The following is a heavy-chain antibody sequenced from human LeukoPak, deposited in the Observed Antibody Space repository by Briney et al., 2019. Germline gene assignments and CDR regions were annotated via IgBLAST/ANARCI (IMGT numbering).Heavy chain of an antibody. V-gene: IGHV1-18*01. Sequence: ASAKLSCKASGYTFTTYGITWVRQPPGQGLEWMGWVSAYSGDTDYAQSLQGRVTITTDTSTSTAYMELTTLRSDDTAVYYCARVWYDSGNHLYFYYGLDVWGQGTTVTVSS. CDR2: VSAYSGDT. CDR3: ARVWYDSGNHLYFYYGLDV. J-gene: IGHJ6*02. D-gene: IGHD3-22*01. CDR1: GYTFTTYG.